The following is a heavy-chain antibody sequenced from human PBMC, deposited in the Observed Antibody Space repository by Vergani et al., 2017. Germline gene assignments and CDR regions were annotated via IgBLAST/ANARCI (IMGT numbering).Heavy chain of an antibody. V-gene: IGHV4-4*09. CDR1: GGSISSYY. CDR3: ARGGPDSSGFQSPRTLFDP. Sequence: QVQLQESGPGLVKPSETLSLTCTVSGGSISSYYWSWIRQPPGKGLEWIGYIYTSGSTNDKPSLKSRVTISVDTSKNQFSLKLSSVTAADTALYYCARGGPDSSGFQSPRTLFDPWGQGTLVTVSS. CDR2: IYTSGST. J-gene: IGHJ5*02. D-gene: IGHD3-22*01.